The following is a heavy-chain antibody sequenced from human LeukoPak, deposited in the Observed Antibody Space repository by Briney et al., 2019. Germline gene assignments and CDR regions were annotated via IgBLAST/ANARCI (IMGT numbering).Heavy chain of an antibody. Sequence: SQTLSLTCAVSGGSISSGGYSWSWIRQPPGKGLGWIGYIYHSGSTYYNPSLKSRVTISVDRSKNQFSLKLSSVTAADTAVYYCASLERDGYNKGDYWGQGTLVTVSS. V-gene: IGHV4-30-2*01. J-gene: IGHJ4*02. D-gene: IGHD5-24*01. CDR3: ASLERDGYNKGDY. CDR1: GGSISSGGYS. CDR2: IYHSGST.